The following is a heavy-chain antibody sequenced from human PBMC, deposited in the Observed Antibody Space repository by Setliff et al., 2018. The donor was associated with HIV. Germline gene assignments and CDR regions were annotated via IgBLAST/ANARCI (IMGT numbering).Heavy chain of an antibody. CDR1: PYSISSGYY. D-gene: IGHD3-10*01. CDR2: LYYGGNT. V-gene: IGHV4-38-2*02. CDR3: ARRIDNSGTFPDKNWLDP. Sequence: SETLSLTCSVSPYSISSGYYWGWLRQPPGKGLEWIGCLYYGGNTYYNPSLKSRVAMSIDTSKNEVSLRLKSVTAADTAMYYCARRIDNSGTFPDKNWLDPWGQGSPVTVS. J-gene: IGHJ5*02.